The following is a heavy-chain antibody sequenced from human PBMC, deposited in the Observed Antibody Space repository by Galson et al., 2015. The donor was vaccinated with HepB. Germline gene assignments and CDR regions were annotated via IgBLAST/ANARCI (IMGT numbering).Heavy chain of an antibody. J-gene: IGHJ2*01. CDR1: GFTFSDYY. D-gene: IGHD3-10*01. CDR3: ARVYFGSGSSSAYWYFDL. Sequence: SLRLSCAASGFTFSDYYRSWIRQAPGKGLEWLSYISSTGTYTNYADSVKGRFTISRDNAQNSLYLQMNSLRDEDTAVYYCARVYFGSGSSSAYWYFDLWGRGALVTVSS. V-gene: IGHV3-11*06. CDR2: ISSTGTYT.